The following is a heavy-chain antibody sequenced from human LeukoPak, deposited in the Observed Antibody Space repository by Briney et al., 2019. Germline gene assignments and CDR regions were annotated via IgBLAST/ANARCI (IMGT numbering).Heavy chain of an antibody. J-gene: IGHJ4*02. CDR1: GFTFSSYS. CDR2: INTSGGAT. V-gene: IGHV3-48*01. D-gene: IGHD6-13*01. CDR3: ARAAYSSSPDY. Sequence: PGGSLRLSCGASGFTFSSYSMNWVRQAPGKGLEWVSGINTSGGATYYADSVRGRFTISRDNSKNTLSLQMNSLRAEDTALYYCARAAYSSSPDYWGQGTLVTVSS.